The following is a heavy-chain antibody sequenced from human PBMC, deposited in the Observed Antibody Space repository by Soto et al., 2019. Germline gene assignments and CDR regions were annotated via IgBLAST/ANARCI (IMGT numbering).Heavy chain of an antibody. CDR1: GASISPYY. J-gene: IGHJ6*02. CDR3: AREYYYGSAIYRGMYX. V-gene: IGHV4-59*01. Sequence: SDTLSLTFTVSGASISPYYWTWIRQPPGKGLEGICYIFSSGNTNYNPSLKSLVTISVDTSKYQFSLKLSSVTAADTAVYYCAREYYYGSAIYRGMYXWGQGTRFTVS. D-gene: IGHD3-10*01. CDR2: IFSSGNT.